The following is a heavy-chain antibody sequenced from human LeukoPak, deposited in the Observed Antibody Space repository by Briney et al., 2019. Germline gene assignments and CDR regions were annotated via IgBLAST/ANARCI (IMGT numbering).Heavy chain of an antibody. D-gene: IGHD3-22*01. Sequence: GGSLRLSCAASGFTFSSYWMSWVRQAPGKGLEWVANIKQDGSEKYYVDSVKGRFTISRDNAKNSLYLQMNSLRAEDTAVYYCARAKGYYDSSGYPFDYWGQGTLVTVSS. CDR1: GFTFSSYW. CDR2: IKQDGSEK. CDR3: ARAKGYYDSSGYPFDY. V-gene: IGHV3-7*01. J-gene: IGHJ4*02.